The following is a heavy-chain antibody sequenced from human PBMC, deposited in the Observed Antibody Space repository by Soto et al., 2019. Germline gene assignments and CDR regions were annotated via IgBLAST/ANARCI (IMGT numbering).Heavy chain of an antibody. D-gene: IGHD3-3*01. CDR3: AHRVLRTVFGLVTTTAIYFDF. CDR2: IYWDDDK. CDR1: GFSLTTSGVG. J-gene: IGHJ4*02. V-gene: IGHV2-5*02. Sequence: QITLNESGPTQVKPRQTLTLTCTFSGFSLTTSGVGVGWIRQSPGKAPEWLALIYWDDDKRYSPSLKSRLTITKYTSKNQVVLTMADLDPADTATYYCAHRVLRTVFGLVTTTAIYFDFWGQGTSVAVSS.